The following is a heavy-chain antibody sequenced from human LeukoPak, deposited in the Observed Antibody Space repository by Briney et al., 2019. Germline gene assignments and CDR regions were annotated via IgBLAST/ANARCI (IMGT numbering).Heavy chain of an antibody. CDR3: AKDDRWLQFCC. CDR2: IIPSGHTT. D-gene: IGHD5-24*01. J-gene: IGHJ4*02. V-gene: IGHV3-23*01. Sequence: PGGSLRLSCAASGFTFSNAWMSWVRQAPGKGLEWVSGIIPSGHTTYYADSVRGRFTISRDNSRNTVYLQMNSLRAEDTAVYYCAKDDRWLQFCCWGQGTLVTVSA. CDR1: GFTFSNAW.